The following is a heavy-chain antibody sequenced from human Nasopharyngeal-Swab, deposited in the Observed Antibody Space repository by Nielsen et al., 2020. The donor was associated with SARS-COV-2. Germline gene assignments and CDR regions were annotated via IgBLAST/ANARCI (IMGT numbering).Heavy chain of an antibody. CDR2: IKQDGSEK. Sequence: GESLQISCAASGFTFSSYWMSWVRQAPGKGLEWVANIKQDGSEKYYMDSVKGRFTISRDNAKNSLYLQMNSLRAEDTAVYYCARDSIALFDYWGQGTLVTVSS. CDR1: GFTFSSYW. J-gene: IGHJ4*02. V-gene: IGHV3-7*01. CDR3: ARDSIALFDY. D-gene: IGHD3-3*02.